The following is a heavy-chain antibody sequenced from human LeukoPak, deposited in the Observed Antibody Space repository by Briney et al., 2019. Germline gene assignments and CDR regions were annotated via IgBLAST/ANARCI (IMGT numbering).Heavy chain of an antibody. CDR3: ARGSSGKDDSSGYYRY. Sequence: PSETLSLTCTVSGGSISSYYWSWIRQPPGKGLEWTGYIYYSGSTNYNPSLKSRVTISVDTSKNQFSLKLSSVTAADTAVYYCARGSSGKDDSSGYYRYWGQGTLATVSS. CDR1: GGSISSYY. CDR2: IYYSGST. V-gene: IGHV4-59*01. J-gene: IGHJ4*02. D-gene: IGHD3-22*01.